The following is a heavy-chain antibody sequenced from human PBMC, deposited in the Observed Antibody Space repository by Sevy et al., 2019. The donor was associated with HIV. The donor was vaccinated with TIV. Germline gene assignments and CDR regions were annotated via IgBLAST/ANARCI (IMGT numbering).Heavy chain of an antibody. CDR3: ARDNPPDY. J-gene: IGHJ4*02. V-gene: IGHV1-46*01. CDR2: INPSGGST. Sequence: ASLKVSCKASGYSFTSYYIHWVRQAPGQGLEWMGIINPSGGSTTYAQKFQGRVTTTRDTSTRTFSMELSGLRSDDTALYYCARDNPPDYWGLGTLVTVSS. CDR1: GYSFTSYY.